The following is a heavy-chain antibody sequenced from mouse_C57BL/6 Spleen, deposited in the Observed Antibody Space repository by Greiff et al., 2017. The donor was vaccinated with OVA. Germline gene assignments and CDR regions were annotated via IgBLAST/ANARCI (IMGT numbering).Heavy chain of an antibody. Sequence: EVQLQQSGGGLVKPGGSLKLSCAASGFTFSDYGMHWVRQAPEKGLEWVAYISSGSSTIYYADTVKGRFTISRDNAKNTLFLQMTSLRSEDTAMYYCARPRLRRWYFDVWGTGTTVTVSS. CDR2: ISSGSSTI. J-gene: IGHJ1*03. CDR3: ARPRLRRWYFDV. V-gene: IGHV5-17*01. CDR1: GFTFSDYG. D-gene: IGHD2-2*01.